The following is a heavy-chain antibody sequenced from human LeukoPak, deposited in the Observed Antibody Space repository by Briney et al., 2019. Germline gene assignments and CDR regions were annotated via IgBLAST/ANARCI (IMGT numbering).Heavy chain of an antibody. D-gene: IGHD3-10*02. CDR1: GFTFSNSE. J-gene: IGHJ4*02. V-gene: IGHV3-48*03. CDR3: TGAAIVPGDFLDY. CDR2: IGTSGAGT. Sequence: GGSLRLSCAASGFTFSNSEMNWVRQAPGKGPEWLSTIGTSGAGTQYADSVKGRLTIYRDNPKNSLYLQMNSLRAEDTALYYCTGAAIVPGDFLDYWGQGILVTVSS.